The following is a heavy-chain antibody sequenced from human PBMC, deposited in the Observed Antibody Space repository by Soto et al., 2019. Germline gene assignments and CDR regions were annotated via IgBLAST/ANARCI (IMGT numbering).Heavy chain of an antibody. CDR1: GFSLSTSGMC. CDR2: IDWDDDK. D-gene: IGHD1-26*01. Sequence: SGPTLVNPTQTLTLTCTFSGFSLSTSGMCVSWIRQPPGKALEWLALIDWDDDKYYSTSLKTRLTISKDTSKDQVVLTMTNMDTVDTAKYYCARMGRVNKLPPGEAFDIWGQGTMVTVSS. CDR3: ARMGRVNKLPPGEAFDI. J-gene: IGHJ3*02. V-gene: IGHV2-70*01.